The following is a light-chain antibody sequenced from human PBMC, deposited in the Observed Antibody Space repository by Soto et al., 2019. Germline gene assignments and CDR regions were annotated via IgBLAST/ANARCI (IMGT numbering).Light chain of an antibody. CDR2: GNS. CDR3: PSYDSSLSAWV. V-gene: IGLV1-40*01. Sequence: QSVLTQPPSVSGAPGQRVTISCTGSSSNIGASSDVHWYQQLPGTAPKLLIYGNSNRPSGVPDRFSGSKSGTSASLAITGLQAEDEADYHRPSYDSSLSAWVFGGGTKLTVL. CDR1: SSNIGASSD. J-gene: IGLJ3*02.